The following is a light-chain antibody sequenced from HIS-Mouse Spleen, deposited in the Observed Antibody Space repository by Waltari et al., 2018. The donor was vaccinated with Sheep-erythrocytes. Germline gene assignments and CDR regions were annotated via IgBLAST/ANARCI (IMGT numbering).Light chain of an antibody. J-gene: IGKJ4*01. V-gene: IGKV3-20*01. Sequence: EIVLTQSPGTLSLSPGERATLPCRASQCVSSSYLAWYQQKPGQAPRLLIYGASSRATGIPDRFSGSGSGTDFTLTISRLEPEDFAVYYCQQYGSSPLTFGGGTKVEIK. CDR3: QQYGSSPLT. CDR2: GAS. CDR1: QCVSSSY.